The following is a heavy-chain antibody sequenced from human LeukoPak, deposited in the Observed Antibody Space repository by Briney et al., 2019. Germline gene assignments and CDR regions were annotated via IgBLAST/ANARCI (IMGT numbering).Heavy chain of an antibody. CDR1: RVTFSSYW. D-gene: IGHD3-10*01. CDR3: ARGGFNMLRGVIIPSNSYFYYMDI. CDR2: INTDGSGT. J-gene: IGHJ6*03. V-gene: IGHV3-74*01. Sequence: PGGSLRLSCAVSRVTFSSYWMQWVRQAPGKGLVWVSHINTDGSGTSYADFAEGRFTISRDNGKSSLYLQMNSLRAEDTAVYYCARGGFNMLRGVIIPSNSYFYYMDIWGKGTTVTVSS.